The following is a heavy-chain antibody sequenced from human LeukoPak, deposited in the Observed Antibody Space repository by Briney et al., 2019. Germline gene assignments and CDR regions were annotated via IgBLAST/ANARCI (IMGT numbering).Heavy chain of an antibody. Sequence: GASVKVSCKASGGTFSSYAISWVRQAPGQGLEWMGGIIPIFGTANYAQKFQGRVTITADESTSTAYMELSSLRSEDTAVYYCARDSVTMVRGVMVHDAFDIWGQGTMVTVSS. V-gene: IGHV1-69*01. CDR1: GGTFSSYA. J-gene: IGHJ3*02. CDR2: IIPIFGTA. D-gene: IGHD3-10*01. CDR3: ARDSVTMVRGVMVHDAFDI.